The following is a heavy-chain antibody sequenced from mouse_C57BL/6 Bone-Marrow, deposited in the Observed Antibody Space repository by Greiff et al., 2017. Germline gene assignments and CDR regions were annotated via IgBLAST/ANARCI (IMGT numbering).Heavy chain of an antibody. CDR1: GYAFSSSW. CDR2: IYPGDGDT. J-gene: IGHJ3*01. V-gene: IGHV1-82*01. CDR3: ARSSVYYVGFAY. D-gene: IGHD1-1*01. Sequence: QVQLQQSGPELVKPGASVKISCKASGYAFSSSWMNWVKQRPGKGLEWIGRIYPGDGDTNYNGKFKGKATLTADKSSSTAYMQLSSLTSEDSAVYFCARSSVYYVGFAYWGQGTLVTVSA.